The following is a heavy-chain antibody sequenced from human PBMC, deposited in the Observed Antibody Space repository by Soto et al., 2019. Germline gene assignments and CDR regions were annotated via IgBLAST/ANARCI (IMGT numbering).Heavy chain of an antibody. D-gene: IGHD3-9*01. V-gene: IGHV3-23*01. J-gene: IGHJ4*02. CDR3: AKGDILTGSKVGWDY. CDR1: GFTFRSYA. Sequence: EVQLLESGGGLVQPGGSLRLSWAASGFTFRSYAMSWVRQAPGRGLECVSSIDGSGAGAYYADSVKGRFTISRDNSKNTLDLQMNSLRAEDTAVYYCAKGDILTGSKVGWDYWGQGTLVTVSS. CDR2: IDGSGAGA.